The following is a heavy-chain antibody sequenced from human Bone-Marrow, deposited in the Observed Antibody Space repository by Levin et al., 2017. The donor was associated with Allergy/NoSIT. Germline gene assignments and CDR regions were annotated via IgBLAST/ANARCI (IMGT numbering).Heavy chain of an antibody. CDR2: ISGSGRNT. J-gene: IGHJ4*02. V-gene: IGHV3-23*01. CDR3: AGYDTSAYHSPFDY. D-gene: IGHD3-22*01. Sequence: GESLKISCAASGFIFSNYAMNWVRQAPGKGLEWVSQISGSGRNTHYADSVKGRFTFSRDNSKNTLYLQMNSLRAEDTAVYYCAGYDTSAYHSPFDYWGQGTLVTVSS. CDR1: GFIFSNYA.